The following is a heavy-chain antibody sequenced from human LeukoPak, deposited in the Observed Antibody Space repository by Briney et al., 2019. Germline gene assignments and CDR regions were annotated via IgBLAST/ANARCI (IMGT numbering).Heavy chain of an antibody. CDR3: ARAFYYGSGSGFDP. V-gene: IGHV4-4*02. J-gene: IGHJ5*02. CDR2: IYHSGST. D-gene: IGHD3-10*01. CDR1: GGSISSSNW. Sequence: SETLSLTCTVSGGSISSSNWWSWVRQPPGKGLEWIGEIYHSGSTNYNPSLKSRVTISVDTSKNQFSLKLSSVTAADTAVYYCARAFYYGSGSGFDPWGQGTLVTVSS.